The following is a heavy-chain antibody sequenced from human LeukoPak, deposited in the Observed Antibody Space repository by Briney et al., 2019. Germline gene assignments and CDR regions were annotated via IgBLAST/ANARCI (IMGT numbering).Heavy chain of an antibody. CDR2: ISSSSSTI. Sequence: GGSLRLSCAASGFTFSSYSMNWVRQAPGKGLEWVSYISSSSSTIYYADSVKGRFTISRDNAKNSLYLQMNSLRDEDTAVYYCAREVVDIVVVPAETYYYYGMDVWGQGTTVTVSS. CDR3: AREVVDIVVVPAETYYYYGMDV. J-gene: IGHJ6*02. CDR1: GFTFSSYS. D-gene: IGHD2-2*03. V-gene: IGHV3-48*02.